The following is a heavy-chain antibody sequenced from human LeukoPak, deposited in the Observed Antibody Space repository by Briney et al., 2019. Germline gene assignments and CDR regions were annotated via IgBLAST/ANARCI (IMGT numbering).Heavy chain of an antibody. CDR1: GYTFTSYD. V-gene: IGHV1-8*01. D-gene: IGHD1-1*01. CDR3: ASMGTSAYYYYGMDV. Sequence: ASVKVSCKASGYTFTSYDINWVRQAPGQGLEWMGWMNPNSGNTGYAQKFQGRVTMTRNTSISTAYMELSSLRSEDTAVYYCASMGTSAYYYYGMDVWGQGTTVTVSS. CDR2: MNPNSGNT. J-gene: IGHJ6*02.